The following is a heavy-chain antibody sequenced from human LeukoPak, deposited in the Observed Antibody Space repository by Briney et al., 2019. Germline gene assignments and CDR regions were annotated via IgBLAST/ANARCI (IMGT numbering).Heavy chain of an antibody. J-gene: IGHJ4*02. Sequence: QSGGSLRLSCAASGFTFSSYAMSWVRQAPGKGLEWVSAISGSGGSTYYADSVKGRFTISRDNSKNTLYLQMNSLRAEDTAVYYCAKDRHLRFGESYFDYWGQGTLVTVSS. CDR3: AKDRHLRFGESYFDY. V-gene: IGHV3-23*01. CDR2: ISGSGGST. D-gene: IGHD3-10*01. CDR1: GFTFSSYA.